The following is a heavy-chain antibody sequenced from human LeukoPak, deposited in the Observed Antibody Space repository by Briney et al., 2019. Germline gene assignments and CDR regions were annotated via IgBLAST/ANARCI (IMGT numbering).Heavy chain of an antibody. CDR2: ISGSGGST. J-gene: IGHJ4*02. CDR1: GFTFSSYA. CDR3: AKDRRLVRVYFDY. D-gene: IGHD3-9*01. V-gene: IGHV3-23*01. Sequence: GGSLRLSCAASGFTFSSYAMSWVRQAPGKGLEWVSAISGSGGSTYYADSVKGRFTISRDNSKNTLYLQMNSMRAEDTAVYYCAKDRRLVRVYFDYWGQGTLVTVSS.